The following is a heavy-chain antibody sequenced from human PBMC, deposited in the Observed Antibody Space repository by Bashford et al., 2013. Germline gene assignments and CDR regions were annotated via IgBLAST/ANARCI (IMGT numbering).Heavy chain of an antibody. CDR3: ARHPVWGSYRRKFYGMDV. J-gene: IGHJ6*02. V-gene: IGHV4-39*01. D-gene: IGHD3-16*02. CDR1: GGSISSSSYY. Sequence: SETLSLTCTVSGGSISSSSYYWGWIRQPPGKGLEWIGSIYYSGSTYYNPSLKSRVTISVDTSKNQFSLKLSSVTAADTAVYYCARHPVWGSYRRKFYGMDVWGQGTTVTVSS. CDR2: IYYSGST.